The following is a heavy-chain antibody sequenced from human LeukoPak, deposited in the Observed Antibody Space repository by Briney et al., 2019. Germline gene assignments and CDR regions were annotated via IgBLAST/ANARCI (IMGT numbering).Heavy chain of an antibody. CDR1: GFTFSSHG. CDR3: ARDQNWEEAY. Sequence: GRSLRLSCVASGFTFSSHGMNWVRQAPGKGLEWVSVMYSGGATNYADSVKGRFTISRDNSKNTLNLQMHSVRVEDTAIYYCARDQNWEEAYWGQGTLVTVSS. V-gene: IGHV3-53*01. CDR2: MYSGGAT. J-gene: IGHJ4*02. D-gene: IGHD7-27*01.